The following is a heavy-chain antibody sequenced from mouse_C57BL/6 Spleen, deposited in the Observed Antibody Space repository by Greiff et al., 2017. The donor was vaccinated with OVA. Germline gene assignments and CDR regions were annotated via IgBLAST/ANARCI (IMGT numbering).Heavy chain of an antibody. CDR1: GYTFTDYY. D-gene: IGHD2-2*01. J-gene: IGHJ3*01. V-gene: IGHV1-26*01. Sequence: VQLQQSGPELVKPGASVKISCKASGYTFTDYYMNWVKQSHGKSLEWIGDINPNNGGTSYNQKFKGKATLTVDKSSSTAYMELRSLTSEDSAVYYGARGDYYGYGGGFAYWGQGTLVTVSA. CDR2: INPNNGGT. CDR3: ARGDYYGYGGGFAY.